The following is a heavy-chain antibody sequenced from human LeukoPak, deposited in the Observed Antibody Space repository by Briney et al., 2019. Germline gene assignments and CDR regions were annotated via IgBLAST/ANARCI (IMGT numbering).Heavy chain of an antibody. V-gene: IGHV4-39*01. CDR2: IYYSETT. D-gene: IGHD3-16*02. J-gene: IGHJ4*02. CDR1: GGSISSSSYY. Sequence: SETLSLTCTVSGGSISSSSYYWGWIRQPPGKGLEWIGTIYYSETTYYNPPLKSRVIISVDTSKNQFSLKLSSVTAADTAVYYCARVIAVAYFDYWGQGTLVTVSS. CDR3: ARVIAVAYFDY.